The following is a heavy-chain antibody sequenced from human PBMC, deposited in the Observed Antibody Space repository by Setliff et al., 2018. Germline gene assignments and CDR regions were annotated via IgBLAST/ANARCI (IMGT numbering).Heavy chain of an antibody. Sequence: GASVKVSCKTSGYTFTSYYIHWVRQAPGQGLEWMGTIKPSASGGTTTYAQKFQGRVTMARDMSSNTVYMELSSLTSEDTAVYYCARDWSSGFHFDHWGQGTLVTVS. CDR2: IKPSASGGTT. D-gene: IGHD3-22*01. V-gene: IGHV1-46*01. J-gene: IGHJ4*02. CDR1: GYTFTSYY. CDR3: ARDWSSGFHFDH.